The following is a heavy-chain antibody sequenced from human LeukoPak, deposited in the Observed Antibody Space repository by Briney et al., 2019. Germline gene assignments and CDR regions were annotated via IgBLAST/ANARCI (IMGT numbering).Heavy chain of an antibody. J-gene: IGHJ4*02. CDR1: GYTFTGYY. CDR2: INPNSGGT. D-gene: IGHD6-13*01. CDR3: ARVYSSSWHIDY. V-gene: IGHV1-2*02. Sequence: ASVKVSCKAPGYTFTGYYMHWVRQAPGQGLEWMGWINPNSGGTNYAQKFQGRVTMTRDTSISTAYMELSRLRSDDTAVYYCARVYSSSWHIDYWGQGTLVTVSS.